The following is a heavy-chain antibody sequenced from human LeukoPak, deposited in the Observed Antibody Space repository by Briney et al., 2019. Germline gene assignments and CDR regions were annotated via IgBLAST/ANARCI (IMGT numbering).Heavy chain of an antibody. CDR1: GFTFSSYW. V-gene: IGHV3-74*01. CDR3: IHYGSGSYSTDY. J-gene: IGHJ4*02. Sequence: GGSLRLSCAASGFTFSSYWMHWVRQAPGKGLVWVSRIDIDGSRISHGDFVRGRFTISRDNAKNTLYLQMNSLRAEDTAVYYCIHYGSGSYSTDYWGQGTLVTVSS. CDR2: IDIDGSRI. D-gene: IGHD3-10*01.